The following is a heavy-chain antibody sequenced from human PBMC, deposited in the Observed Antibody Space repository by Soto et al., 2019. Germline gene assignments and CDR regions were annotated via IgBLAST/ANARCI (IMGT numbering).Heavy chain of an antibody. V-gene: IGHV1-69*01. J-gene: IGHJ6*02. CDR2: IIPIFSSR. Sequence: QVQLVQSGAEVKKPGSSVKVSCKTSRDTFNKYAFNWVRQAPGQGLEWMGWIIPIFSSRNYAEKFQGRVTITADDSTSTADMELRSRRFEDTAVYYCARGETYLGVWGQGTTVTVSS. CDR1: RDTFNKYA. CDR3: ARGETYLGV. D-gene: IGHD3-16*01.